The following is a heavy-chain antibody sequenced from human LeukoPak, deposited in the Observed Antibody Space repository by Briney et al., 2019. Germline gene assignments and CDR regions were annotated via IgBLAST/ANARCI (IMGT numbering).Heavy chain of an antibody. D-gene: IGHD3-9*01. Sequence: GGSLRLSCAASGFTFSSYAMSWVRQAPGKGLEWVSAISGSGGSTYYADSVKGRFTISRDNSKNTLYLQMNSLRAEDTAVYYCAKYKSHYDILTGSFDYWGQGTLVTVSS. J-gene: IGHJ4*02. V-gene: IGHV3-23*01. CDR1: GFTFSSYA. CDR2: ISGSGGST. CDR3: AKYKSHYDILTGSFDY.